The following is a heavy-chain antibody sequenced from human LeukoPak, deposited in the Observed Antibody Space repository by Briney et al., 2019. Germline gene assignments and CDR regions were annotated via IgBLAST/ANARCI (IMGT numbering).Heavy chain of an antibody. D-gene: IGHD6-13*01. V-gene: IGHV4-59*01. CDR1: GGSISSYY. CDR3: ARVGRSRWYEVDY. CDR2: IYYSGST. J-gene: IGHJ4*02. Sequence: SETLSLTCTVSGGSISSYYWSWIRQPPEKGLEWIGYIYYSGSTNYNPSLKSRVTISVDTSKNQFSLKLSSVTAADTAVYYCARVGRSRWYEVDYWGQGTLGTVSS.